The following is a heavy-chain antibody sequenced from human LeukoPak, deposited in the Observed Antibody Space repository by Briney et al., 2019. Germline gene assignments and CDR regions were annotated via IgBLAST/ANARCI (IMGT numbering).Heavy chain of an antibody. V-gene: IGHV3-30*04. CDR2: ISFDGRNT. CDR1: GFIFSSYA. Sequence: GGSLRLSCEASGFIFSSYALHWVRQAPGKGLEYVAVISFDGRNTYYADSVKGRFTISRDNSKNTLYLQMNSLRAEDTAVYYCAIKGGSGVYFDYWGQGTLVTVSS. D-gene: IGHD3-16*01. J-gene: IGHJ4*02. CDR3: AIKGGSGVYFDY.